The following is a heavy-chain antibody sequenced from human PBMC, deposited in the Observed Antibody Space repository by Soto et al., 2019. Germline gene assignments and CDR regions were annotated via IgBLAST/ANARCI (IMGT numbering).Heavy chain of an antibody. V-gene: IGHV1-3*01. J-gene: IGHJ1*01. CDR1: GYTFTSYA. CDR3: ARGEKGDTVARSEYFQH. CDR2: INAGNGNT. D-gene: IGHD5-12*01. Sequence: QVQLVQSGAEVKKPGASVKVSCKASGYTFTSYAMHWVRQAPGQRLEWMGWINAGNGNTKYSQKFQGRVTITRDTSASTAYMELSSLRSEDTAVYYCARGEKGDTVARSEYFQHWGQGTLVTVSS.